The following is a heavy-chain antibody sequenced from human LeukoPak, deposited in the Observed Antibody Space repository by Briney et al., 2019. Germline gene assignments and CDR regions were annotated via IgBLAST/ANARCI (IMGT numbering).Heavy chain of an antibody. CDR2: ISWNSGNI. Sequence: PGGSLRLSCAASGFTFDDYAMHWVRQAPGKGLEWVSGISWNSGNIGYADSVKGRFTISRDNAKNSLYLQMNSLRAEDMALYYCAKGELDYWGKGTLVTVSS. CDR3: AKGELDY. V-gene: IGHV3-9*03. D-gene: IGHD1-26*01. CDR1: GFTFDDYA. J-gene: IGHJ4*02.